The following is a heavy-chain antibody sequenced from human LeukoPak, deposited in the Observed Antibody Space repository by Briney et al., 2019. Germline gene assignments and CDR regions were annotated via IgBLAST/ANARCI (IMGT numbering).Heavy chain of an antibody. CDR3: ARGVEYSSSSGLGY. J-gene: IGHJ4*02. D-gene: IGHD6-6*01. V-gene: IGHV4-59*01. CDR1: GGSISSYY. CDR2: IYYSGST. Sequence: KSSETLSLTCTVSGGSISSYYWSGIRQPPGKGLEWIGYIYYSGSTNYNPSLKSRVTISVDTSKNQFSLKLSSVTAADTALYYCARGVEYSSSSGLGYWGQRTLVTVSS.